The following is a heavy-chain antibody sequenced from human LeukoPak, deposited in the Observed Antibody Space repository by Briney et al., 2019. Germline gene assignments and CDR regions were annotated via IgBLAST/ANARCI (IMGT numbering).Heavy chain of an antibody. CDR3: ARGRWLQLWGDY. D-gene: IGHD5-18*01. Sequence: ASVKVSCKASGYTFTDYYIHWVRHTPGQGPEWMGWINSNTGDTKYAQKFQDRVTLTQDTSISTAYMELSRLESDDTAAFYSARGRWLQLWGDYWGQGTPLTVSS. V-gene: IGHV1-2*02. J-gene: IGHJ4*02. CDR2: INSNTGDT. CDR1: GYTFTDYY.